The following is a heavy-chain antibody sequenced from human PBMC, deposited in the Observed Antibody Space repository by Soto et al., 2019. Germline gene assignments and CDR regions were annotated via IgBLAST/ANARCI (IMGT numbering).Heavy chain of an antibody. CDR2: IIPIFGTA. J-gene: IGHJ6*02. V-gene: IGHV1-69*01. CDR3: ARDLAAAGYYYYGIDV. CDR1: GGTFSSYA. D-gene: IGHD6-13*01. Sequence: QVQLVQSGAEVKKPGSSVKVSCKASGGTFSSYAISWVRQAPGQGLEWMGGIIPIFGTANYAKKFQGRVTITADDATSTDYMSLSSLGSEDTAVYYCARDLAAAGYYYYGIDVWGQGTTVTVSS.